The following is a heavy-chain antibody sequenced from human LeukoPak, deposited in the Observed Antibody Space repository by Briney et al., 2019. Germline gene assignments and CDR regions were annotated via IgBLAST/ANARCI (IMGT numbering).Heavy chain of an antibody. CDR3: ARDIAFDGTRPPDY. V-gene: IGHV3-30*04. Sequence: PGRSQRLSCAASGFTFSSYAMHWVRQAPGEGLEWLAVISHDGSNKYYADSVKGRFTISRDNSKNTLYLQMNSLRADDTAVYYCARDIAFDGTRPPDYWGQGTLVTVSS. CDR2: ISHDGSNK. J-gene: IGHJ4*02. CDR1: GFTFSSYA. D-gene: IGHD3-3*02.